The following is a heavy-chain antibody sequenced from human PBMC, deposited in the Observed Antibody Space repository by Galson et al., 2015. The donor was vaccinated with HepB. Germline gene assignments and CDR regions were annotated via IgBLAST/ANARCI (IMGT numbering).Heavy chain of an antibody. CDR3: ASEIPPDIVVVPACGWFDP. D-gene: IGHD2-2*01. CDR2: IWYDGSNK. V-gene: IGHV3-33*01. J-gene: IGHJ5*02. Sequence: SLRLSCAASGFTISNSGMHWVRQAPGKGLEWVAVIWYDGSNKYYADSVKGRFTISRDNSKNTLYLQMNSLRAEDTAVYYCASEIPPDIVVVPACGWFDPWGQGTLVTVSS. CDR1: GFTISNSG.